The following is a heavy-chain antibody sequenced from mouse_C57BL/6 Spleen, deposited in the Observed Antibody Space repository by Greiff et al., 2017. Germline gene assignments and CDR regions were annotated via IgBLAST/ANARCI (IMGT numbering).Heavy chain of an antibody. CDR1: GYTFTSYW. CDR2: IYPSDSET. V-gene: IGHV1-52*01. CDR3: ARDPLGY. J-gene: IGHJ2*01. Sequence: VQLQQSGAELVRPGSSVKLSCKASGYTFTSYWMHWVKQRPIQGLEWIGNIYPSDSETHYNQQFKDKATLTVDKSSSTAYMQLSSLPSEDSAVYYCARDPLGYWGQGTTLTVSS.